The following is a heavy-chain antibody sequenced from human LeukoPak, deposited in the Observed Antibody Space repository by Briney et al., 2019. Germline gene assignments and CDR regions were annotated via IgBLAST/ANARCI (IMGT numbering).Heavy chain of an antibody. J-gene: IGHJ3*02. CDR3: ASFDSSGSHAFDI. Sequence: SETLSLTCAVYGGPFSGYYWSWIRQPPGKGLEWIGEINHSGSTNYNPSLKSRVTISVDTSKNQFSLKLSSVTAADTAVYYCASFDSSGSHAFDIWGQGTMVTVSS. CDR1: GGPFSGYY. CDR2: INHSGST. V-gene: IGHV4-34*01. D-gene: IGHD3-22*01.